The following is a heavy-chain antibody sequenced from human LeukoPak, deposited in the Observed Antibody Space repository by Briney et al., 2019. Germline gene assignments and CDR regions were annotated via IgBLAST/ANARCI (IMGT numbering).Heavy chain of an antibody. V-gene: IGHV1-69*13. J-gene: IGHJ4*02. D-gene: IGHD2-21*02. Sequence: GASVKVSCKASGYTFTSYAISWVRQAPGQGLEWMGGIIPIFGTANYAQKFQGRVTITADESTSTAYMELSSLRSEDTAVYYCARIAPYCGGDCYSRVDYWGQGTLVTVSS. CDR2: IIPIFGTA. CDR3: ARIAPYCGGDCYSRVDY. CDR1: GYTFTSYA.